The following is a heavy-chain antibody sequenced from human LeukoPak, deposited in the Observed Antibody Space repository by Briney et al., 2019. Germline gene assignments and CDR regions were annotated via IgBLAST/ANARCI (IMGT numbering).Heavy chain of an antibody. Sequence: SXXVCCKASGGTFSSYAISWVRQVPGQGLEWMGGIIPIFGTANYAQKFQGRVTITADESTSTDYMELSSLRSEDTAVYYCATENYDFWSGYYWGQGTLVTVSS. V-gene: IGHV1-69*13. J-gene: IGHJ4*02. CDR3: ATENYDFWSGYY. CDR2: IIPIFGTA. CDR1: GGTFSSYA. D-gene: IGHD3-3*01.